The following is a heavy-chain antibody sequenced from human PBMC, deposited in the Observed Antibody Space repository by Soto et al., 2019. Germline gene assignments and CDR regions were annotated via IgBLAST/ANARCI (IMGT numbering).Heavy chain of an antibody. CDR3: AKDRAHPSYYYDSSGPRVY. J-gene: IGHJ4*02. CDR2: ISGSGGST. V-gene: IGHV3-23*01. CDR1: GFTFGSYA. D-gene: IGHD3-22*01. Sequence: PGGSLRLSCAASGFTFGSYAVSWVRQAPGKGLEWVSAISGSGGSTYYADSVKGRFTISRDNSKNTLYLQMNSLRAEDTAVYYCAKDRAHPSYYYDSSGPRVYWGQGTLVTVSS.